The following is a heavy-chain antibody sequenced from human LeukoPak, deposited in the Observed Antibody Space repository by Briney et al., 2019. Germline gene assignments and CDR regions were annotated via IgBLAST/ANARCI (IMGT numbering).Heavy chain of an antibody. V-gene: IGHV1-18*01. J-gene: IGHJ6*02. Sequence: ASVKVSCKASGGTFSRYAISWVRQAPGQGLEWMGWISAYNGNTNYAQKLQGRVTMTTDTSTSTAYMELRSLRSDDTAVYYCARDGTLPGWYYGSGSYFHYYGMDVWGQGTTVTVSS. D-gene: IGHD3-10*01. CDR1: GGTFSRYA. CDR3: ARDGTLPGWYYGSGSYFHYYGMDV. CDR2: ISAYNGNT.